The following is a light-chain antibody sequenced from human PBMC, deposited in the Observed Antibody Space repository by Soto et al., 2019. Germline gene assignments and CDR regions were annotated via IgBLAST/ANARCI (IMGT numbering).Light chain of an antibody. V-gene: IGKV1-5*01. Sequence: DIQMTQSPSTLSASVGDSVTITCRASQSIGSWLAWYQQKPGKAPKLLIFDASTLESGVPLRFSGSGSGTEFTLTISRLEPEDFAVYYCQQFSSYPLTFGGGTKVDIK. CDR1: QSIGSW. CDR3: QQFSSYPLT. J-gene: IGKJ4*01. CDR2: DAS.